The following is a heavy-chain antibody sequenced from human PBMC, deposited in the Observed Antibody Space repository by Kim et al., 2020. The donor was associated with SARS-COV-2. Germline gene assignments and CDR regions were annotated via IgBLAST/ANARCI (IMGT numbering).Heavy chain of an antibody. CDR3: AREREGGRFAYDNDGNWFDP. Sequence: SVKVSCKASGGTFSSYAISWVRQAPGQGLEWMGGIIPIFGTAKYAKKFQGRVTITADESTSTAYMELSSLRSEDTAVYYCAREREGGRFAYDNDGNWFDPWGQGTLVTVSS. D-gene: IGHD3-16*01. CDR2: IIPIFGTA. J-gene: IGHJ5*02. CDR1: GGTFSSYA. V-gene: IGHV1-69*13.